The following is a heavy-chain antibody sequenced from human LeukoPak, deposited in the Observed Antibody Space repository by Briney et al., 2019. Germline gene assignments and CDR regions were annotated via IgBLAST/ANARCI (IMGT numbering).Heavy chain of an antibody. J-gene: IGHJ6*03. CDR3: ARDGFYYYYYMDV. Sequence: GGSLRLSCAASGFTFISYWMSWVRQAPGKGLEWVANIKQDGSEKYYVDSVKGRFTISRDNAKNSLYLQMNSLRAEDTAVYYCARDGFYYYYYMDVWGTGTTVTVSS. CDR1: GFTFISYW. V-gene: IGHV3-7*01. CDR2: IKQDGSEK. D-gene: IGHD1-14*01.